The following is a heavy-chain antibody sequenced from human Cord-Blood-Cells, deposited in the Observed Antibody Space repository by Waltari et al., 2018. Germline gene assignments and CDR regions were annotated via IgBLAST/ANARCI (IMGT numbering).Heavy chain of an antibody. D-gene: IGHD6-6*01. J-gene: IGHJ4*02. CDR1: GGSISSYY. V-gene: IGHV4-59*01. Sequence: QVQLQESGPGLVKPSETLSLTCTVSGGSISSYYWSWIRQPPGKGLEWIGYIYYSGSTNYNPALKRRVTISVDTSKNQFSLKLSSVTAADTAVYYWAREVESSSFDYWGQGTLVTVSS. CDR2: IYYSGST. CDR3: AREVESSSFDY.